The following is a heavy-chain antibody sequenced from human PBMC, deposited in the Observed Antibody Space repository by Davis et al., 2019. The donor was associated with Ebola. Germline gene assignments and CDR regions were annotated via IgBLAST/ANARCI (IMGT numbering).Heavy chain of an antibody. J-gene: IGHJ6*02. CDR2: INASGST. CDR3: AREKREETTFRTYYRAVDV. V-gene: IGHV4-34*01. CDR1: GGSLSGGSFIENY. Sequence: MPSETLSLTCAVYGGSLSGGSFIENYWTWIRQPPGKGLEWIGEINASGSTRYNPSLRGRVTISVDTSKNQFSLKVTSATAADTAVYYCAREKREETTFRTYYRAVDVWGQGTKVTVSS. D-gene: IGHD4-11*01.